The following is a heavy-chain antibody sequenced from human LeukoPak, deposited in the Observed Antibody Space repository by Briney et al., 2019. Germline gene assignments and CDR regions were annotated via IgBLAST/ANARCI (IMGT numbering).Heavy chain of an antibody. V-gene: IGHV3-23*01. D-gene: IGHD3-3*01. CDR3: AKANYYDFWSGYYPIDY. CDR1: GFTFSSYA. CDR2: ISGSGGST. J-gene: IGHJ4*02. Sequence: GGSLRLSCAASGFTFSSYAMSWVRQAPGKGLEWVSAISGSGGSTYFADSVKGRFTISRDNSKNTLYLQMNSLRAEDTAVYYCAKANYYDFWSGYYPIDYWGQGTLVTVSS.